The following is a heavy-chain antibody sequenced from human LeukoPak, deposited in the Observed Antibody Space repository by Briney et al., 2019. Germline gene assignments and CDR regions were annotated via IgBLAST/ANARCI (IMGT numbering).Heavy chain of an antibody. V-gene: IGHV4-39*07. CDR1: GGSISSSSYY. D-gene: IGHD6-13*01. CDR3: ARDSRIAAAGRGLYYFDY. CDR2: IYYSGST. Sequence: PSETLSLTCTVSGGSISSSSYYWGWIRQPPGKGLEWIGSIYYSGSTYYNPSLKSRVTISVDTSKNQFSLKLSSVTAADTAVYYCARDSRIAAAGRGLYYFDYWGQGTLVTVSS. J-gene: IGHJ4*02.